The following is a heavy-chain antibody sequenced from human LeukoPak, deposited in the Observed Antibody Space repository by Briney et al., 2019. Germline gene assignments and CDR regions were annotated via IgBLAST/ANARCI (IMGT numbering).Heavy chain of an antibody. D-gene: IGHD3-22*01. V-gene: IGHV3-48*03. CDR3: ARYLEYYYDSSGYYPYYYYGMDV. CDR1: GLTSSSYE. CDR2: ISSSGTTT. Sequence: SGGSLRLSCAASGLTSSSYEVIWVRQAPGKGLQWVSHISSSGTTTHYTDSVKGRFTISRDNAKNSLYLQMNSLRAEDTAVYYCARYLEYYYDSSGYYPYYYYGMDVWGQGTTVTVSS. J-gene: IGHJ6*02.